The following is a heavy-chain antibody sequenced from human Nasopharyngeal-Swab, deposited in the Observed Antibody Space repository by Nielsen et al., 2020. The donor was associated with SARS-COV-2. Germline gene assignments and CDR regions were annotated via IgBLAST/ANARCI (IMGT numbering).Heavy chain of an antibody. V-gene: IGHV3-21*01. CDR2: ISSSSSYI. CDR3: AREGLDIVGATTDAFDI. CDR1: GFTFSSYS. D-gene: IGHD1-26*01. Sequence: GESLKISCAASGFTFSSYSMNWVRQAPGKGPEWVSSISSSSSYIYYADSVKGRFTISRDNAKNSLYLQMNSLRAEDTAVYYCAREGLDIVGATTDAFDIWGQGTMVTVSS. J-gene: IGHJ3*02.